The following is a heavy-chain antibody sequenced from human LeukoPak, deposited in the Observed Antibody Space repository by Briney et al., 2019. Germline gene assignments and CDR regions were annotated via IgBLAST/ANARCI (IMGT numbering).Heavy chain of an antibody. V-gene: IGHV3-11*04. J-gene: IGHJ6*03. CDR1: GFTFSDYY. CDR2: ISSSSSTI. D-gene: IGHD3-10*01. Sequence: GGSLRLSCAASGFTFSDYYMSWIRQAPGKGLEWVSYISSSSSTIYYADSVKGRFTISRDNAKNSLYLQMNSLRAEDTAVYYCARDPDYYGSGSSPAEYMDVWGKGTTVTISS. CDR3: ARDPDYYGSGSSPAEYMDV.